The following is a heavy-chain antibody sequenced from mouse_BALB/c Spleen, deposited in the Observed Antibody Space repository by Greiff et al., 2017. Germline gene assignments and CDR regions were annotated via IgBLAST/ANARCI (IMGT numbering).Heavy chain of an antibody. Sequence: EVKLVESGGGLVKPGGSLKLSCAASGFAFSSYDMSWVRQTPEKRLEWVAYISSGGGGTYYPDTVKGRFTISRDNANNTLYLQMSSLKSEDTAMYYCARHGRGAMDYWGQGTSVTVSS. CDR3: ARHGRGAMDY. CDR2: ISSGGGGT. CDR1: GFAFSSYD. V-gene: IGHV5-12-1*01. J-gene: IGHJ4*01.